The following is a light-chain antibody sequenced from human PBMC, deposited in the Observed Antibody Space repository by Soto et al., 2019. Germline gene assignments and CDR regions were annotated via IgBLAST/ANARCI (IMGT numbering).Light chain of an antibody. CDR1: ISDVGTYNL. CDR2: EGS. Sequence: QSALTQPASVSGSPGQSITISCTGTISDVGTYNLVSWYQQHPGKAPKLMIYEGSKRPSGVSNRFSGSKSGNTASLTISGLQAEEEADYYCCSYAVSSTVFGTGTKLTVL. V-gene: IGLV2-23*03. CDR3: CSYAVSSTV. J-gene: IGLJ1*01.